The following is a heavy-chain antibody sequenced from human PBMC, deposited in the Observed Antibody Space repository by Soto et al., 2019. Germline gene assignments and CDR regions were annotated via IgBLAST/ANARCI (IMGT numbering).Heavy chain of an antibody. CDR3: ARGLACSITSSPAFDP. V-gene: IGHV4-34*01. Sequence: SETLSLTCAVYGGSFSGYYWSWIRQPPGKGLEWIGEINHSGSTNYNPSLKSRVTISVDTSKNQFSLKLSSVTAADTAGYYCARGLACSITSSPAFDPWGQGTLVTFSS. D-gene: IGHD2-2*01. CDR1: GGSFSGYY. CDR2: INHSGST. J-gene: IGHJ5*02.